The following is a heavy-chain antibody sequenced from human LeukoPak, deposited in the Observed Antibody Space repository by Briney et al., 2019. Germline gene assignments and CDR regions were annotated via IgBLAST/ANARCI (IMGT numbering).Heavy chain of an antibody. D-gene: IGHD3-10*01. CDR3: AGVDQTQLIWFGAHGGSGMDV. CDR1: GFTFSSYG. CDR2: IWYDGSNK. Sequence: PGGSLRLSCAASGFTFSSYGMHWVRQAPGKGLEWVAVIWYDGSNKYYADSVKGRFTISRDNSKNTLYLQMNSLRAEDTVVYYCAGVDQTQLIWFGAHGGSGMDVWGKGTTVTASS. V-gene: IGHV3-33*01. J-gene: IGHJ6*04.